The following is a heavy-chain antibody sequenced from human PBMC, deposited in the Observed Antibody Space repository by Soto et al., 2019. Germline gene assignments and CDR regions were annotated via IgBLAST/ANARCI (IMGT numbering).Heavy chain of an antibody. CDR1: GFTFSNAW. CDR3: TSIAVAGTVDY. CDR2: IKSKTDGGTT. D-gene: IGHD6-19*01. V-gene: IGHV3-15*01. J-gene: IGHJ4*02. Sequence: ESGGGLVKPGGSLRLSCAASGFTFSNAWMSWVRQAPGKGLEWVGRIKSKTDGGTTDYAAPVKGRFTISRDDSKNTLYLQMNSLKTEDTAVYYCTSIAVAGTVDYWGQGTLVTVSS.